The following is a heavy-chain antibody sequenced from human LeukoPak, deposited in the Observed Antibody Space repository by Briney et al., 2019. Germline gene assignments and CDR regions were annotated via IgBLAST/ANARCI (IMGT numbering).Heavy chain of an antibody. D-gene: IGHD6-13*01. CDR1: GFTFGSYA. CDR3: ASGIAAAGALDY. V-gene: IGHV3-48*04. Sequence: GGSLRLSCAASGFTFGSYAMSWVRQAPGKGLEWVSYISSSGSTIYYADSVKGRFTISRDNAKNSLYLQMNSLRAEDTAVYYCASGIAAAGALDYWGQGTLVTVSS. J-gene: IGHJ4*02. CDR2: ISSSGSTI.